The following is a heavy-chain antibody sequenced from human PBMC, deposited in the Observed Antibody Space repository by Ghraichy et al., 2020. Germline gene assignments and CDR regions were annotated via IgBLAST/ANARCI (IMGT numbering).Heavy chain of an antibody. D-gene: IGHD3-22*01. CDR2: MNPNSGNT. CDR1: GYTFTSYD. CDR3: ARAYDSSGYWGNYYYGMDV. V-gene: IGHV1-8*01. J-gene: IGHJ6*02. Sequence: ASVKVSCKASGYTFTSYDINWVRQATGQGLEWMGWMNPNSGNTGYAQKFQGRVTMTRNTSISTAYMELSSLRSEDTAVYYCARAYDSSGYWGNYYYGMDVWGQGTTVTVSS.